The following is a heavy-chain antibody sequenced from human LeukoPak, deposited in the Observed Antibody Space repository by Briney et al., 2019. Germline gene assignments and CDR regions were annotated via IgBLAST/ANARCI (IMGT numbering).Heavy chain of an antibody. CDR1: GFISRDYS. Sequence: GGSLRLSCAASGFISRDYSMNWVRQAPGKGLQWLSYTSTSSSTIYYADSVKGRFTISRDNVKNSLFLQMNSLRVEDTAVYYCARGPAVADYFQHYYMDVWGKGTTVTVSS. CDR3: ARGPAVADYFQHYYMDV. CDR2: TSTSSSTI. D-gene: IGHD6-19*01. V-gene: IGHV3-48*01. J-gene: IGHJ6*03.